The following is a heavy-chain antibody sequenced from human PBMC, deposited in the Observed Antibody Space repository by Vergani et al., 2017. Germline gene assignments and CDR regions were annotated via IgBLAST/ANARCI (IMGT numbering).Heavy chain of an antibody. V-gene: IGHV3-23*01. CDR2: ITGGGGST. J-gene: IGHJ4*02. D-gene: IGHD6-13*01. CDR1: RFTFSNYD. Sequence: EVQLLESGGGLVQPGGSLRLSCAASRFTFSNYDMSWVRQAPGKGLEWVSAITGGGGSTYYADSVKGRFTISRDNSENTLFLQMNSLRAEDTAVYYCAKELEAVGTPLFDYWGQGKLVTVSS. CDR3: AKELEAVGTPLFDY.